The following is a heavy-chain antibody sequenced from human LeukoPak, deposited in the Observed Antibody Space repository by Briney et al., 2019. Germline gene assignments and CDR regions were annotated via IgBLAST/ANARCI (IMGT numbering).Heavy chain of an antibody. CDR1: GFTFSGYS. CDR3: ARTSWGHYYGSGSYYNVEDY. D-gene: IGHD3-10*01. CDR2: ISSSDSSI. V-gene: IGHV3-48*04. Sequence: GGSLRLSCVASGFTFSGYSINWVRQAPGKGLEWLSYISSSDSSIHYADSVKGRFTISRDNAKNSLYLQMDSLRAEDTAVYYCARTSWGHYYGSGSYYNVEDYWGQGTLVTVSS. J-gene: IGHJ4*02.